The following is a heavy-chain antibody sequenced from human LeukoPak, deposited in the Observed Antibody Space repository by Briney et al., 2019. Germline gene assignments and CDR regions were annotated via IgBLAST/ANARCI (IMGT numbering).Heavy chain of an antibody. Sequence: PGGSLRLSCAASGFTFSSYAMGWVRQAPGKGLEWVSAISGSGGSTYYADSVKGRFTISRDNSKNTLYLQMNSLRAEDAAVYYCAKEIRREAGCSGGSCYLWPPDFDYWGQGTLVTVSS. CDR3: AKEIRREAGCSGGSCYLWPPDFDY. D-gene: IGHD2-15*01. J-gene: IGHJ4*02. CDR1: GFTFSSYA. CDR2: ISGSGGST. V-gene: IGHV3-23*01.